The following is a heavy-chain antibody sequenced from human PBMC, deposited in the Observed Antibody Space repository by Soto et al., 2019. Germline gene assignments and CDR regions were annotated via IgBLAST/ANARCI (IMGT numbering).Heavy chain of an antibody. CDR1: GDSTSSTNYR. Sequence: SETLSLTCTVSGDSTSSTNYRWGWIRQPPGKGLEWIGNLYYTGSAYYNPSLKSRLTISLDTSKTQFSLKMRSVTAADTAIYFCARLDTTGGGDCWGQGTLVTVSS. D-gene: IGHD1-1*01. V-gene: IGHV4-39*01. CDR3: ARLDTTGGGDC. J-gene: IGHJ4*02. CDR2: LYYTGSA.